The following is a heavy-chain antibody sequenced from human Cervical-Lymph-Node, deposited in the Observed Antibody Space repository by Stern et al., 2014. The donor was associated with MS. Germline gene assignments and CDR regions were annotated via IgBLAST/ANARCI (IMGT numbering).Heavy chain of an antibody. J-gene: IGHJ1*01. D-gene: IGHD6-19*01. V-gene: IGHV4-59*01. CDR3: ARGSGWNQFFAL. CDR1: GGSISEYY. CDR2: IYYSGSS. Sequence: QVQLQESGPGLVRPSETLTLTCTVSGGSISEYYWRLIRQAPGQGLEWIGYIYYSGSSSYNPSLKSRVTFSIDTSKNQLFLRLRSVNVADTAVYYCARGSGWNQFFALWGQGTPVTVSS.